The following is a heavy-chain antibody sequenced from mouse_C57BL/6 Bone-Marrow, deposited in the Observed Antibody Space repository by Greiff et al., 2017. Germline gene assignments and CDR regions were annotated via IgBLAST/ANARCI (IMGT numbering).Heavy chain of an antibody. V-gene: IGHV1-26*01. J-gene: IGHJ1*03. Sequence: VQLQQSGPELVKPGASVKISCKASGYTFTDYYMNWVKQSHGQSLEWIGDINPNNGGTSYNQKFKGKATLTVDKSSSTAYMELRSLTSEDSAVYYCARAYCSTYWYFDVWGTGTTVTVSS. CDR2: INPNNGGT. CDR3: ARAYCSTYWYFDV. D-gene: IGHD2-5*01. CDR1: GYTFTDYY.